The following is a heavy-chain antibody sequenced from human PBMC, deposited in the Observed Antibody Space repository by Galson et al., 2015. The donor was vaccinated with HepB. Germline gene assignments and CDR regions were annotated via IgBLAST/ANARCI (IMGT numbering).Heavy chain of an antibody. CDR2: ISYDGSNK. CDR3: ARGGGGGYCSSTSCYVGGMDV. CDR1: GFTFSSYG. Sequence: RLSCAASGFTFSSYGMHWVRQAPGKGLEWVAVISYDGSNKNYADSVKGRFTISRDNSKNTLYLQMNSLRAEDTAVYYCARGGGGGYCSSTSCYVGGMDVWGQGTTVTVSS. V-gene: IGHV3-30*19. D-gene: IGHD2-2*03. J-gene: IGHJ6*02.